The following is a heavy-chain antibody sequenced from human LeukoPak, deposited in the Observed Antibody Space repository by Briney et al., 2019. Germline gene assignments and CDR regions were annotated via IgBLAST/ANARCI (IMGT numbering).Heavy chain of an antibody. CDR2: IYYSGST. Sequence: SETLSLTCTVSGGSISSSSYYWGWIRQPPGKGLEWIGSIYYSGSTYYNPSLKSRVTISVDTSKNQFSLKLSSVTAADTAVYYCARQSYGGNSWFDYWGQGTLVTVSS. J-gene: IGHJ4*02. CDR1: GGSISSSSYY. CDR3: ARQSYGGNSWFDY. V-gene: IGHV4-39*01. D-gene: IGHD4-23*01.